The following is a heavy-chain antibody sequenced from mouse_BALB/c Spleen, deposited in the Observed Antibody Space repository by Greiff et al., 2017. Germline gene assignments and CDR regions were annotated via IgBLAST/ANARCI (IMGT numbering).Heavy chain of an antibody. CDR2: ISYSGST. Sequence: QRVESGPSLVKPSQTLSLTCSVTGDSITGGYWNWIRKFPGNKLEYMGYISYSGSTYYNPSLKSRISITRDTSKNQYYLQLNSVTTEDTATYYCARIYYGNYEFAYWGQGTLVTVSA. CDR1: GDSITGGY. V-gene: IGHV3-8*02. D-gene: IGHD2-1*01. CDR3: ARIYYGNYEFAY. J-gene: IGHJ3*01.